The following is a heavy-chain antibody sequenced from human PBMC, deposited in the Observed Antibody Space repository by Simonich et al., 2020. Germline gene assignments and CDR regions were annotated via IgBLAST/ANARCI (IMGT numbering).Heavy chain of an antibody. CDR3: ARARLYSSSHAFDI. CDR1: GYTFTGYY. V-gene: IGHV1-2*02. J-gene: IGHJ3*02. D-gene: IGHD6-6*01. Sequence: QVQLVQSGAEVKKPGASVKVSCKASGYTFTGYYMHWVRQAPGQGLEGMGWINPKSCGTNDAQKFQGRVTMTRDTSISTAYMELSRLRSDDTAVYYCARARLYSSSHAFDIWGQGTMVTVSS. CDR2: INPKSCGT.